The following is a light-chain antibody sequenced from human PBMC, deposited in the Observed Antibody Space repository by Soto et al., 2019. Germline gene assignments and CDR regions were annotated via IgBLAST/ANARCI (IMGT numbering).Light chain of an antibody. J-gene: IGKJ2*01. CDR1: QSVSSN. V-gene: IGKV3-15*01. CDR2: GAS. Sequence: EIVMTQSPATLSVSPGARVTLSCRASQSVSSNLAWYQQKAGQAPRLLIYGASTRAAGIPARFSGSGSATEFSPNIDSPQSEDLAVYYCQQYNDWPPGGVYTFGQGTKLEIK. CDR3: QQYNDWPPGGVYT.